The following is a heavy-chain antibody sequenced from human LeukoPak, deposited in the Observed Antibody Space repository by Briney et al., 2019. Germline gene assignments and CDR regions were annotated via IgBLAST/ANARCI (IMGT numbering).Heavy chain of an antibody. Sequence: SETLSLTCAVYGGSFSGYYWSWIRQPPGKGLEWIGEINHSGSTNYNPSLKSRVTISVDTSKNQFSLKLSSVTAADTAVYYRARGGPFVPEVTWSQGTLVTVSS. J-gene: IGHJ4*02. CDR1: GGSFSGYY. CDR3: ARGGPFVPEVT. D-gene: IGHD2-21*02. V-gene: IGHV4-34*01. CDR2: INHSGST.